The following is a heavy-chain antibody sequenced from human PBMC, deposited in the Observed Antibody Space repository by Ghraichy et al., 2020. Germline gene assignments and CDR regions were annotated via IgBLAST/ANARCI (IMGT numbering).Heavy chain of an antibody. Sequence: GGSLRLSCAASGFTFSSYGMHWVRQAPGKGLEWVAVISYDGSNKYYADSVKGRFTISRDNSKNTLYLQMNSLRAEDTAVYYCAKLTMVRGVTIEYFQHWDQGNLVTVSS. CDR2: ISYDGSNK. CDR1: GFTFSSYG. CDR3: AKLTMVRGVTIEYFQH. V-gene: IGHV3-30*18. J-gene: IGHJ1*01. D-gene: IGHD3-10*01.